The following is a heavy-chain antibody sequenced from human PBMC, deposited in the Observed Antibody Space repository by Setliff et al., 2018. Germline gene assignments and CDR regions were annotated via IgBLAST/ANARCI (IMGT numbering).Heavy chain of an antibody. V-gene: IGHV3-23*01. D-gene: IGHD2-21*02. CDR3: AKDPNGDFVGAFDS. CDR2: IGAGGDYT. CDR1: GFTFSHFA. J-gene: IGHJ5*01. Sequence: PGESLRLSCAASGFTFSHFAVTWVRQSPGRGLEWVASIGAGGDYTKYADSVRGRFTISRDNSKNTIYLQMNSLRAEDTAKYYCAKDPNGDFVGAFDSWGRGTLVTVSS.